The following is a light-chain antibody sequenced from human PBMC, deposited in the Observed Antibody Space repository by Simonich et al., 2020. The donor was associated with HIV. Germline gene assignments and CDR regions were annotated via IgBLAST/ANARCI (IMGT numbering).Light chain of an antibody. V-gene: IGLV2-11*01. Sequence: QSALTQPRSVSGSPGQSVPISCTGTSSDVGGYNYVSWYQQLPGKAPKLMIFDVIERPSGVPDRFSGSKSANTASLTISGLQAEDEADYYCCSYAGSSTYWVFGGGTKLTVL. J-gene: IGLJ3*02. CDR3: CSYAGSSTYWV. CDR1: SSDVGGYNY. CDR2: DVI.